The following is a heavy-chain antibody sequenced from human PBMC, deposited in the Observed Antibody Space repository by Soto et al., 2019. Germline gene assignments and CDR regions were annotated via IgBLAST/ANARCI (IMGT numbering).Heavy chain of an antibody. Sequence: QLQLQESGSGLVKPSQTLSLTCAVSGGSISSGGYSWSWIRQPPGKGLEWIGYIYHSGSTYYNPSLNSRVPISVDRSKTQFSLKLSSVTAADTAVYYCARAHGSGWGAFDIWGQGTMVTVSS. J-gene: IGHJ3*02. V-gene: IGHV4-30-2*01. D-gene: IGHD3-10*01. CDR2: IYHSGST. CDR3: ARAHGSGWGAFDI. CDR1: GGSISSGGYS.